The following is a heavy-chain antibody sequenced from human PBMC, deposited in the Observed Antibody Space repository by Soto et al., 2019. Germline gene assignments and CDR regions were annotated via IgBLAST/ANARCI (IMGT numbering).Heavy chain of an antibody. CDR3: ARDRGYSGYDSPRFYYGMDV. CDR2: IWYDGSNK. D-gene: IGHD5-12*01. J-gene: IGHJ6*02. CDR1: GFTFSSYC. Sequence: GGSLRLSFAASGFTFSSYCMHWVRQAPGKGLEGVAVIWYDGSNKWYADSVKGRFTISRDNSKNTLYLQMNSLRAEDTAVYSCARDRGYSGYDSPRFYYGMDVWGQGTTVTVSS. V-gene: IGHV3-33*01.